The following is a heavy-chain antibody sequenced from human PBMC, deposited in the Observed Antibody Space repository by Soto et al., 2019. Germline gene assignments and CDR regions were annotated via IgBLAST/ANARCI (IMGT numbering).Heavy chain of an antibody. CDR3: ASLYYYDSPHHDFDI. CDR2: ISYDGSNK. V-gene: IGHV3-30*03. Sequence: LRLSFAASGFTFSSYGMHWVRQAPGKGLEWVAVISYDGSNKYYADSVKGRFTISRDNSKNTLYLQMNSLRAEDTAVYYCASLYYYDSPHHDFDIWGPGTMVTVSS. D-gene: IGHD3-22*01. J-gene: IGHJ3*02. CDR1: GFTFSSYG.